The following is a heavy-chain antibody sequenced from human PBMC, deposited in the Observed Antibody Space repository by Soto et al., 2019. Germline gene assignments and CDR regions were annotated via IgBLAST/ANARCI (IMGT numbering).Heavy chain of an antibody. CDR1: GFTFRNYA. Sequence: QVQLVESGGGVAQPGRSLRLSCAASGFTFRNYAMHWARQAPGKGLEWVAVISYDGTDKFYADSVKGRFAISRDNSKNTLYLQMNSLRVEDTAVYYCARDIAVAGGGAFDIWGQGTVVTVSS. D-gene: IGHD6-19*01. CDR2: ISYDGTDK. V-gene: IGHV3-30*09. CDR3: ARDIAVAGGGAFDI. J-gene: IGHJ3*02.